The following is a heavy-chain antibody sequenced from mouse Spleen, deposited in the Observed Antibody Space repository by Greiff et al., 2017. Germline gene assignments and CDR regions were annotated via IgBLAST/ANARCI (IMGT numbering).Heavy chain of an antibody. CDR2: INYDGSST. D-gene: IGHD2-5*01. CDR1: GFTFSDYY. J-gene: IGHJ4*01. Sequence: EVKLVESEGGLVQPGSSMKLSCTASGFTFSDYYMAWVRQVPEKGLEWVANINYDGSSTYYLDSLKSRFIISRDNAKNILYLQMSSLKSEDTATYYCAREVSNYYAMDYWGQGTSVTVSS. CDR3: AREVSNYYAMDY. V-gene: IGHV5-16*01.